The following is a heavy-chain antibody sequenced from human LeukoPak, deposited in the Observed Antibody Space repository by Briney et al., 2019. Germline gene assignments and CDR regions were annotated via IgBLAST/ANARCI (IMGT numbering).Heavy chain of an antibody. Sequence: ASVKVSCKASGYTFTGYYMHWVRQAPGQGLEWVGWINPNSGGTNYAQKFQGRVTMTRDTSISTAYMELSSLRSEDTAVYYCAVIGGCSGGSCSHDYWGQGTLVTVSS. CDR3: AVIGGCSGGSCSHDY. V-gene: IGHV1-2*02. CDR1: GYTFTGYY. D-gene: IGHD2-15*01. J-gene: IGHJ4*02. CDR2: INPNSGGT.